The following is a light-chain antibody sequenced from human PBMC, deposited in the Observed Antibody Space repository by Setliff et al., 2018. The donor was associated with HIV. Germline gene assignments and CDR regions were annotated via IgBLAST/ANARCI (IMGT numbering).Light chain of an antibody. J-gene: IGLJ1*01. CDR2: EVK. V-gene: IGLV2-14*01. CDR1: TSDVGGYNY. CDR3: CSYAAIPPDV. Sequence: QSALTQPASVSGSPGQSITISCTGTTSDVGGYNYVSWYQQHPGKAPKLIIYEVKNRPSGVSNRFSGSKSGNTASLTISELQAEDEAAYYCCSYAAIPPDVFGTGTKVTVL.